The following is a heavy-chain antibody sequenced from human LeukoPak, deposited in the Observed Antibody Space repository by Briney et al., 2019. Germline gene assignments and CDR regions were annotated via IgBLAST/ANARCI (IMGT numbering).Heavy chain of an antibody. J-gene: IGHJ1*01. D-gene: IGHD6-19*01. V-gene: IGHV4-39*07. CDR1: GGSISSNNYY. Sequence: SETLSLTCFVSGGSISSNNYYWDWIRQSPGKGLEWIGSISYSGNTYDNPSLKSRVTVSIDTSKNQFSLRLRPVTAADTAVYYCARGAGWYDAQYFQSWGQGTLVIVSS. CDR3: ARGAGWYDAQYFQS. CDR2: ISYSGNT.